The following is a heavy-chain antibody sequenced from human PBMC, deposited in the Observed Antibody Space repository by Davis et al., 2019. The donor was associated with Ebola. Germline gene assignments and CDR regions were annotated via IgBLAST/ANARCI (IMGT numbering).Heavy chain of an antibody. Sequence: GGSLRLSCAASGFTFSGSAMHWVRQASGKGLEWVGRIRSKANSYATAYAASVKGRFTISRDDSKNTAYLQMNSLKAEDTAVYYCLYYGGGSYLHYWGQGTLVTVSS. V-gene: IGHV3-73*01. D-gene: IGHD3-10*01. CDR1: GFTFSGSA. J-gene: IGHJ4*02. CDR2: IRSKANSYAT. CDR3: LYYGGGSYLHY.